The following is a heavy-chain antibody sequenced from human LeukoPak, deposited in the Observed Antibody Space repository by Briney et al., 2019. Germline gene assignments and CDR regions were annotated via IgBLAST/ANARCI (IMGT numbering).Heavy chain of an antibody. CDR2: ISGSGGST. J-gene: IGHJ6*03. CDR3: AREVASGSYYKDYYYYMDV. Sequence: GGSLRLSCAASGFTFSSYGMSWVRQAPGKGLEWVSAISGSGGSTYYADSVKGRFTISRDNSKNTLYLQMNSLRAEDTAVYYCAREVASGSYYKDYYYYMDVWGKGTTVTISS. D-gene: IGHD3-10*01. V-gene: IGHV3-23*01. CDR1: GFTFSSYG.